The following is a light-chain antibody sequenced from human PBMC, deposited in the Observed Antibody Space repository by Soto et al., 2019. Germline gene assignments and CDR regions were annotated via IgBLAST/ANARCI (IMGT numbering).Light chain of an antibody. CDR1: SSDVGGHNS. V-gene: IGLV2-14*01. J-gene: IGLJ1*01. CDR2: DVS. Sequence: QSALTQPASVSGSPGQSITISCTGTSSDVGGHNSVSWYRQDPGKAPKLMIYDVSNRPSGVSNRFSGSKSGNTASLTISGLQAEDEADYYCSSYTSSSTLVFGTGTKLTVL. CDR3: SSYTSSSTLV.